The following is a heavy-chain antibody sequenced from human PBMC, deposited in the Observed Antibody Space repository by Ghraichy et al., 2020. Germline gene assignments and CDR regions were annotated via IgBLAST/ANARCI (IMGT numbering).Heavy chain of an antibody. Sequence: LSLTCAASGFTFSDYALTWVRQAPGQGLEWVSGISGSGSITYYADSVKGRFTISRDNSKNTLYLQMNSLRAEDTAVYYCAKDRSNSKPYYFDYWGQGTLATVSS. J-gene: IGHJ4*02. CDR3: AKDRSNSKPYYFDY. CDR2: ISGSGSIT. CDR1: GFTFSDYA. D-gene: IGHD6-13*01. V-gene: IGHV3-23*01.